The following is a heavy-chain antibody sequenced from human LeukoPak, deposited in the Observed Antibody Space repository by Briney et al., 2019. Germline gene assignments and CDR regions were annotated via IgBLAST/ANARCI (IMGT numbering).Heavy chain of an antibody. Sequence: GGSLRLSCVASGFTFSSYWTHWVRQDPRKGLVWVSRINGDGRNINYADSVRGRFTISRDNSKNTLYLQMNSLRAEDTAVYYCGKDGDTMFGGEVPSYYFDYWGRGTLVTVSS. CDR3: GKDGDTMFGGEVPSYYFDY. J-gene: IGHJ4*02. CDR2: INGDGRNI. V-gene: IGHV3-74*01. CDR1: GFTFSSYW. D-gene: IGHD3-10*01.